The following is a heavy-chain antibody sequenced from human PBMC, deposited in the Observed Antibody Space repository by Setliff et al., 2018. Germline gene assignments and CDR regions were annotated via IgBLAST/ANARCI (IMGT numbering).Heavy chain of an antibody. D-gene: IGHD7-27*01. Sequence: GGSLRLSCAASGVTFTTYAMSWVRQASGEGLEWVSEISESGVSKYYADSVMGRFSISIDKSKNTLSLQMNSLRAEDTAVYYCVKDRGTNWSEGFDSWGQGILFTVSS. CDR1: GVTFTTYA. CDR3: VKDRGTNWSEGFDS. J-gene: IGHJ4*02. V-gene: IGHV3-23*01. CDR2: ISESGVSK.